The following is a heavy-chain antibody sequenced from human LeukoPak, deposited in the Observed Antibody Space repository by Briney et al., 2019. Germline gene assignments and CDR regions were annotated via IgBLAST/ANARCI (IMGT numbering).Heavy chain of an antibody. V-gene: IGHV4-59*08. CDR2: IYYSGST. CDR3: ASNYYGSGSLDY. CDR1: GGAISGYY. Sequence: SETLSLTCTVSGGAISGYYWSWIRQPPGKGLEWIGYIYYSGSTNYNPSLKSRVTISVDTSKNQFSLNLSSVTAADTAVYYCASNYYGSGSLDYWGQGNLVTVSS. J-gene: IGHJ4*02. D-gene: IGHD3-10*01.